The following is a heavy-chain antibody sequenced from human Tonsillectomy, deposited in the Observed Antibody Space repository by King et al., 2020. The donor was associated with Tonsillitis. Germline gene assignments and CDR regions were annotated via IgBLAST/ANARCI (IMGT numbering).Heavy chain of an antibody. CDR2: INAGNGNT. CDR3: ARDDPFTSGTYFNANFDY. CDR1: GYTFADYT. Sequence: QLVQSGAEVKKPGASVKVSCKASGYTFADYTIHWVRQAPGQRLEWMGGINAGNGNTKFSQKFQGRVTITREPSASTAYMELSSLRSADTAVYYCARDDPFTSGTYFNANFDYWGQGTLVTVSS. J-gene: IGHJ4*02. D-gene: IGHD3-10*01. V-gene: IGHV1-3*01.